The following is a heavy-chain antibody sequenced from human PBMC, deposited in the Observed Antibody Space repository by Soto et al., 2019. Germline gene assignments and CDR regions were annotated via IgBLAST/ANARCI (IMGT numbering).Heavy chain of an antibody. Sequence: GGSLRLSCAASGFTFSSYSMNWVRQAPGKGLEWVSSISSSSSYIYYADSVKGRFTISRDNAKNSLYLQMNSLRAEDTAVYYCARDTLNLSPLDYWGQGTLVTVS. CDR1: GFTFSSYS. V-gene: IGHV3-21*01. CDR2: ISSSSSYI. J-gene: IGHJ4*02. CDR3: ARDTLNLSPLDY. D-gene: IGHD3-16*02.